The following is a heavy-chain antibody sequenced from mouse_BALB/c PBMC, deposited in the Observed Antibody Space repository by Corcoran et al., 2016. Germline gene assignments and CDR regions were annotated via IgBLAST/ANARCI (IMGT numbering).Heavy chain of an antibody. CDR2: IDPANGNT. D-gene: IGHD4-1*01. Sequence: EVQLQQSGAERVKPGASVKLSCTASGFNIKDTYRHGVKQRPEQGLEWIGRIDPANGNTKYDQKFQGKATITADTSSNTAYLQLSSLTSEDTAVYYCANWDWYFDVWGAGTTVTVSS. CDR3: ANWDWYFDV. CDR1: GFNIKDTY. J-gene: IGHJ1*01. V-gene: IGHV14-3*02.